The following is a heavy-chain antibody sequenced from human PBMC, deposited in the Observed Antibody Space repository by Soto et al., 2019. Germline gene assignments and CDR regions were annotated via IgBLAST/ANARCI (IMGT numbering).Heavy chain of an antibody. J-gene: IGHJ5*02. CDR1: GFTFSPYW. CDR2: IKDDGGDE. CDR3: AGGSGWISDT. V-gene: IGHV3-7*05. Sequence: EVQLVESGGGLVQPGGSLRLSCAASGFTFSPYWMSWVRQAPGKGLEWVAIIKDDGGDELYLEAVRGRFTISRDNAKKSLYLAMDNLRVEDTAVYYCAGGSGWISDTWGQGTLVTVSS. D-gene: IGHD6-19*01.